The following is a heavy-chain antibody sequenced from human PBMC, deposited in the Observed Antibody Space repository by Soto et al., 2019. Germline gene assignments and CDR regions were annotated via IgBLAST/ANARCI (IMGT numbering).Heavy chain of an antibody. CDR3: ARDPYLTSTWIQLWSPPYYYYGMDV. CDR1: GFTFSSYA. Sequence: GGSLRLSCAASGFTFSSYAMHWVRQAPGKGLEWVAVISYDGSNKYYADSVKGRFTISRDNSKNTLYLQMNSLRAEDTAVYYCARDPYLTSTWIQLWSPPYYYYGMDVWGQGTTVTVSS. J-gene: IGHJ6*02. D-gene: IGHD5-18*01. CDR2: ISYDGSNK. V-gene: IGHV3-30-3*01.